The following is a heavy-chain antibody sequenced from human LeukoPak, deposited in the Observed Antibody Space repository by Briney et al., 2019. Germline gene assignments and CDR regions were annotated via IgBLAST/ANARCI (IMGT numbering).Heavy chain of an antibody. V-gene: IGHV3-23*01. CDR1: GFTFSDYA. CDR3: ARIATTWDYYYYYMDV. Sequence: GGSLRLSCAASGFTFSDYAMNWVRQAPGKGLEWVSAISGSGVSTYYADSVKGRFTISRDNSKNTLYLQMNSLRAEDTALYYCARIATTWDYYYYYMDVWGKGTTVTVSS. CDR2: ISGSGVST. J-gene: IGHJ6*03. D-gene: IGHD4-11*01.